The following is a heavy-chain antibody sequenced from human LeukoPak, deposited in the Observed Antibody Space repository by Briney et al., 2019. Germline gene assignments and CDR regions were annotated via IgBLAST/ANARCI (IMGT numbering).Heavy chain of an antibody. CDR2: LYAGGST. Sequence: GGSLRLSCVASGFSVSGNYMSWDRQAPGKGLEWVSVLYAGGSTYFADSVKGRFIISRDNSKNTLYLQMNSLRAEDTAVYYCATLARRVTTILDYWGQGTLVTVSS. V-gene: IGHV3-66*01. CDR3: ATLARRVTTILDY. J-gene: IGHJ4*02. D-gene: IGHD2-21*02. CDR1: GFSVSGNY.